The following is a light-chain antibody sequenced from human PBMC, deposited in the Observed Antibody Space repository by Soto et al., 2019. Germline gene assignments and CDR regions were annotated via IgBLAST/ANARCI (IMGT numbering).Light chain of an antibody. J-gene: IGKJ1*01. CDR1: QSINNNY. CDR2: GAS. Sequence: EIVLTLSPGTLSLSPGERATLSCRAVQSINNNYLAWYQQKRGQAPRLLIYGASSRATGIPDRFSGSGSGTDFTLTISRLEPDDFAVYYCQQYGGSPRTFGQGTKVEIK. CDR3: QQYGGSPRT. V-gene: IGKV3-20*01.